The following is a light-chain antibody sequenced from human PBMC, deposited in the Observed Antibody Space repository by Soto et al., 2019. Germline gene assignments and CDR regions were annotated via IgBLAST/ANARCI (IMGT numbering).Light chain of an antibody. J-gene: IGKJ4*01. Sequence: ELVLTQSPDTLSLSPGEGASPSCGASQSVHTFLAWYHETPAQPPRLVIYGPSTRATGIPARFSGSGSGTEFCLTLSSLQYEDFAVYYCQQYNNWHRLTFGGGTKVDIK. CDR3: QQYNNWHRLT. CDR2: GPS. CDR1: QSVHTF. V-gene: IGKV3-15*01.